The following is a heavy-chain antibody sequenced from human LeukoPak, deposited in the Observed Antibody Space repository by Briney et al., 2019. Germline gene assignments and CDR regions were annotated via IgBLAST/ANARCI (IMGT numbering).Heavy chain of an antibody. J-gene: IGHJ4*02. CDR1: GYTFTGYY. Sequence: GASVKVSCKASGYTFTGYYMHWGRQAPGQGLEWVGRINPNSGGTNYAKKFQGRVTITSDTSISTAYMELSRLRSDDTAVYYCARVFSYYGSGSYYNKFDYWGQGTLVTVSS. D-gene: IGHD3-10*01. CDR3: ARVFSYYGSGSYYNKFDY. V-gene: IGHV1-2*06. CDR2: INPNSGGT.